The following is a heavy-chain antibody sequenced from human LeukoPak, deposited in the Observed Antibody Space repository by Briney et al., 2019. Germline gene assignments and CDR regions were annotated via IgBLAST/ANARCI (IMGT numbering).Heavy chain of an antibody. V-gene: IGHV3-23*01. J-gene: IGHJ4*02. CDR3: AKAEGYCTNGVCSQPPDY. D-gene: IGHD2-8*01. Sequence: GGSVRLSCAASGFTFSSYAMSWVRQAPGKGLEWVSAISGSGGSTYYADSLNGQSTISRDNSKNTLYLQMNSLRAEDTAVYYCAKAEGYCTNGVCSQPPDYWGQGTVVTVSS. CDR2: ISGSGGST. CDR1: GFTFSSYA.